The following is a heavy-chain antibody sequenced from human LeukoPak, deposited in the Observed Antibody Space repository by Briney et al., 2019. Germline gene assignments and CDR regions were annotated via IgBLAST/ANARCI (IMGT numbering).Heavy chain of an antibody. V-gene: IGHV5-51*01. J-gene: IGHJ4*02. D-gene: IGHD3-10*01. CDR2: IYPGDSDT. Sequence: PGESLKISCKGSGYSFTSYWIGGVRQMPGKGLEWMGIIYPGDSDTRYSPSFQGQVTISADKSISTAYLQWSSLKASDTAMYYCARPGALLWFGEPLDYFDYWGQGTLVTVSS. CDR1: GYSFTSYW. CDR3: ARPGALLWFGEPLDYFDY.